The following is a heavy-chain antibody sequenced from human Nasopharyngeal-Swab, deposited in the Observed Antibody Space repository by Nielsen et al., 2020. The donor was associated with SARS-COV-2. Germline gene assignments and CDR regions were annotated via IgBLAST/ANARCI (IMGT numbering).Heavy chain of an antibody. J-gene: IGHJ6*02. V-gene: IGHV3-30*03. CDR3: ARGATILGGHASRMDV. Sequence: GESLKISCAASGFTFSSYGMHWVRQAPGKGLEWVAVISYDGSNKYYADSVKGRFTISRDNSKNTLYLQMNSLRDEDTAVYCCARGATILGGHASRMDVWGQGTTVTVSS. CDR1: GFTFSSYG. CDR2: ISYDGSNK. D-gene: IGHD3-3*01.